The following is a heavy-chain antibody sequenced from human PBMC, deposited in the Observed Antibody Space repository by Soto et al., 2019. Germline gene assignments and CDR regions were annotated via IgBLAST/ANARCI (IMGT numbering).Heavy chain of an antibody. J-gene: IGHJ6*02. V-gene: IGHV3-66*01. D-gene: IGHD1-7*01. CDR3: ARGRTGNTYGGMDV. CDR1: GFAVSSNY. CDR2: IHSGGDT. Sequence: EVQLVESGGDLVQPGVSLRLSCAASGFAVSSNYMTWVRQAPGKGLAWVSVIHSGGDTHYADSVRGRFTISRDNSKNTLYLQTNTLRAEDTAVYYCARGRTGNTYGGMDVWGQGTTVTVS.